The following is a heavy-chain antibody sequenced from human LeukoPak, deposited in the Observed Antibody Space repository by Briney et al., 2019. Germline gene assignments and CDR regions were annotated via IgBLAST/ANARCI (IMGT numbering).Heavy chain of an antibody. D-gene: IGHD2-2*02. Sequence: ASETLSLTCTVSGGSISSSSYYWGWIRQPPGKGLEWIGSIYYSGSTYYNPSLKSRVTISVDTSKNQFSLKLSSVTAADTAVYYCARSGGTIVVVPAAIRSPEYYYMDVWGKGTTVTVSS. V-gene: IGHV4-39*07. J-gene: IGHJ6*03. CDR1: GGSISSSSYY. CDR2: IYYSGST. CDR3: ARSGGTIVVVPAAIRSPEYYYMDV.